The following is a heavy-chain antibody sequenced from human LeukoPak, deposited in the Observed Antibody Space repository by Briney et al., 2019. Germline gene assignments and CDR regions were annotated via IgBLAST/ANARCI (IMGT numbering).Heavy chain of an antibody. Sequence: SGTLSLTCALSGGSLTIDIYYRAWVRPPPGKGLEWICSIYYDGSTYYYPYLTSRVTISEDTSTKQFSLKLSAVTAADSAVYCCARHYRDRDTYPWGQGILVTVS. CDR3: ARHYRDRDTYP. J-gene: IGHJ5*02. V-gene: IGHV4-39*01. CDR1: GGSLTIDIYY. D-gene: IGHD1-26*01. CDR2: IYYDGST.